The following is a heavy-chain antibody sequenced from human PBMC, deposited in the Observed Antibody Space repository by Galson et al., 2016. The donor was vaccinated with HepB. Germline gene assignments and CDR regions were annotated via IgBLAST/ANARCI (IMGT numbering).Heavy chain of an antibody. D-gene: IGHD1-26*01. V-gene: IGHV3-30*18. CDR2: ISHDGSNK. CDR3: AKAAYSGSYGFDY. J-gene: IGHJ4*02. Sequence: SLRLSCAASGFTFSDYGMHWVRQAPGKGLEWVAVISHDGSNKYYADSVKGRFTISRDNSKNTLYLQMNSLRAEDTAVYYCAKAAYSGSYGFDYWGQGTLVTVSS. CDR1: GFTFSDYG.